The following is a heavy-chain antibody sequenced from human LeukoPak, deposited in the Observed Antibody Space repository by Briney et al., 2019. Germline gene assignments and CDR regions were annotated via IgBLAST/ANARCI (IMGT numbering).Heavy chain of an antibody. CDR1: GGSISSSGYY. CDR3: ARRKRGYYGSGSYYNVGYYYYYMDV. Sequence: SETLSLTCTVSGGSISSSGYYWSWIRQPPGKGLEWIGYIYYSGSTNYNPSLKSRVTISVDTSKNQFSLKLSSVTAADTAVYYCARRKRGYYGSGSYYNVGYYYYYMDVWGKGTTVTVSS. D-gene: IGHD3-10*01. CDR2: IYYSGST. J-gene: IGHJ6*03. V-gene: IGHV4-61*08.